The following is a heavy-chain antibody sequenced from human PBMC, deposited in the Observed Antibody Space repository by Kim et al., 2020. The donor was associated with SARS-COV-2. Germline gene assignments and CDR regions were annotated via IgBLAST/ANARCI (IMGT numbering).Heavy chain of an antibody. D-gene: IGHD3-10*01. CDR3: ARGGWVMVRGVIIDYYYYYGMDV. V-gene: IGHV4-34*01. J-gene: IGHJ6*02. CDR1: GGSFSGYY. Sequence: SETLSLTCAVYGGSFSGYYWSWIRQPPGKGLEWIGEINHSGSTNYNQSLKSRVTISVDTSKNQFSLKLSSVTAADTAVYYCARGGWVMVRGVIIDYYYYYGMDVWGQGTTVTVSS. CDR2: INHSGST.